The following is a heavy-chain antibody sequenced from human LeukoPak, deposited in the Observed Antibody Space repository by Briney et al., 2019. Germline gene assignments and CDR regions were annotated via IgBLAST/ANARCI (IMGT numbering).Heavy chain of an antibody. D-gene: IGHD3-9*01. Sequence: SETLSLTCAVYGGSFSGCYWGWIRQPPGKGLEWIGEINHSGSTNYNPSFKSRVTISVDTSKNQFSLKLSSVTAADTAVYYCARVLDYDILTGLIDYWGQGTLVTVSS. CDR1: GGSFSGCY. CDR3: ARVLDYDILTGLIDY. CDR2: INHSGST. V-gene: IGHV4-34*01. J-gene: IGHJ4*02.